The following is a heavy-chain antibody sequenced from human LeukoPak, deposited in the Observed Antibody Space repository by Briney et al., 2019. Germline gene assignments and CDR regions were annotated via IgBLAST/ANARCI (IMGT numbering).Heavy chain of an antibody. V-gene: IGHV4-34*01. J-gene: IGHJ5*02. D-gene: IGHD1-14*01. CDR3: ARGRTRGRAGMFDP. CDR2: VNESGTT. CDR1: GGSFTAYY. Sequence: SETLSLTCNVSGGSFTAYYWAWIRQPPGRGLEWIGEVNESGTTYYSPSLRSRVTVSIETSKNQFSLKITSVTAADTAVYYCARGRTRGRAGMFDPWGQGSLVTVSS.